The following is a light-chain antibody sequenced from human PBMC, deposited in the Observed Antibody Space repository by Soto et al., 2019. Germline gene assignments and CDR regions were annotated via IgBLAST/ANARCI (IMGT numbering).Light chain of an antibody. V-gene: IGKV1-39*01. CDR2: AAS. CDR1: QSISSY. J-gene: IGKJ1*01. Sequence: DIQMTQSPSSLSASVGDRVTITCRASQSISSYLNWYQQKPGKAPKLLIYAASSLQSGVPSRFSGSGSGTDFTLTISSLQPEDFATYYCQQSYSTPPETFGQWTKVEIK. CDR3: QQSYSTPPET.